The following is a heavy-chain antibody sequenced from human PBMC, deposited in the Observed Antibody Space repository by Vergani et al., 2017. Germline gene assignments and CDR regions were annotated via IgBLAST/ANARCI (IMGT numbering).Heavy chain of an antibody. J-gene: IGHJ5*02. CDR1: GGSISSGSYY. V-gene: IGHV4-61*02. CDR3: ARGNILTGYNWFDP. Sequence: QVQLQESGPGLVKPSQTLSLTCTVSGGSISSGSYYWSWIRQPAGKGLEWIGRIYTSGSTNHNPSLKSRVTISVDTSKNQFSLKLSSVTAADTAVYYCARGNILTGYNWFDPWGQGTLVTVSS. D-gene: IGHD3-9*01. CDR2: IYTSGST.